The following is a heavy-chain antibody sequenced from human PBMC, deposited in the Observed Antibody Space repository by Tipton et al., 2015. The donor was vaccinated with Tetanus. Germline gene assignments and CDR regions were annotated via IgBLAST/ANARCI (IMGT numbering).Heavy chain of an antibody. D-gene: IGHD2-2*01. CDR3: ARAGQRSTSWHYWFDP. V-gene: IGHV4-59*01. CDR1: GGSISSYY. J-gene: IGHJ5*02. Sequence: LRLSCTVSGGSISSYYWSWIRQPPGEGLEWIGYISHRGGTNYNPSLKSRVTMSVDTSKNQFSLRLSSVTAADTAVYYCARAGQRSTSWHYWFDPWGQGTLVTVSS. CDR2: ISHRGGT.